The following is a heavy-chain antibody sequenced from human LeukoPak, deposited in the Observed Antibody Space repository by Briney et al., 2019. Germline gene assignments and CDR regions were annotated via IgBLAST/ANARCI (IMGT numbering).Heavy chain of an antibody. CDR2: INWNSVHI. Sequence: PGWSLRLSCAASGFNFNDYDNNWVRQVPGKGLEWVSGINWNSVHIGYADSVKGRFAISRDNAQQSVHLQIFSLRPEDTALYYRSTSRPDRFLDSWGQGTLVTVSS. CDR3: STSRPDRFLDS. V-gene: IGHV3-9*01. D-gene: IGHD1-14*01. CDR1: GFNFNDYD. J-gene: IGHJ4*02.